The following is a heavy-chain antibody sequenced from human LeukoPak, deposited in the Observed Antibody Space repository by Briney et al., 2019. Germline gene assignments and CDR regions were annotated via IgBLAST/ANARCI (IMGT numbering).Heavy chain of an antibody. CDR2: IIPMFGTA. CDR1: RGTFSSYS. CDR3: ARSSNHNDLYSY. D-gene: IGHD3-16*01. V-gene: IGHV1-69*01. J-gene: IGHJ4*02. Sequence: SVKVSCKASRGTFSSYSITWVRQAPGQGLEWMGGIIPMFGTANYAQKFQGRVTITADESTSTAYMELSSLRSEDTAVYYCARSSNHNDLYSYWGQGTLVTVSS.